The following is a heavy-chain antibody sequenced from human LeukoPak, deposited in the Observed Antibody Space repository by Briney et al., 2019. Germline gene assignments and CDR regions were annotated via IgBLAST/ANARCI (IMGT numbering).Heavy chain of an antibody. J-gene: IGHJ4*02. CDR1: GGTFSSYA. V-gene: IGHV1-69*13. CDR3: ARDSYALLPSNDY. CDR2: IIPIFGTA. Sequence: ASVKVSCKASGGTFSSYAISWVRQAPGQGLEWMRGIIPIFGTANYAQKFQGRVTITADESTSTAYMELSSLRSEDTAVYYCARDSYALLPSNDYWGQGTLVTVSS. D-gene: IGHD2-15*01.